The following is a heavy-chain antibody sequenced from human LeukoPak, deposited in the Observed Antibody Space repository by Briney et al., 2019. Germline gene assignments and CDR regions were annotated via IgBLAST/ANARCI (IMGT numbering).Heavy chain of an antibody. J-gene: IGHJ4*02. V-gene: IGHV1-69*05. CDR1: GGTFSSYA. CDR2: IIPIFGTA. Sequence: SVQVSCKASGGTFSSYAISWVRQAPGQGLEWMGGIIPIFGTANYAQKFQGRVTITRNTSISTAYMELSSLRSEDTAVYYCARGPKSDYWGQGTLVTVSS. CDR3: ARGPKSDY.